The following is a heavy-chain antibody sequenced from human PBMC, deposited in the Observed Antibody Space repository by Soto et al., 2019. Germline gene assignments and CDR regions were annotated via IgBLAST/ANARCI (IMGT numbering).Heavy chain of an antibody. Sequence: QLQLQESGSGLVKPSQTLSLTCAVSGGSISSGGYSWSWIRQPPGKGLEWIGYIYHSGSTYYNPSLKSRDNIAVDRSKRQCSLKLSSVTAAETAVDYCARGQVVAAQHWGQGPLVTVYS. V-gene: IGHV4-30-2*01. CDR3: ARGQVVAAQH. D-gene: IGHD2-15*01. J-gene: IGHJ4*02. CDR1: GGSISSGGYS. CDR2: IYHSGST.